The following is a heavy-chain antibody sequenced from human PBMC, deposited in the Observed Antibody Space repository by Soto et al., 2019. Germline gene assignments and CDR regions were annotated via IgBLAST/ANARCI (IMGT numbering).Heavy chain of an antibody. CDR2: IIPILGLT. J-gene: IGHJ3*02. CDR1: GNTLSSNI. CDR3: ARRFCSTISCPRHGFDI. V-gene: IGHV1-69*02. D-gene: IGHD2-2*01. Sequence: GASVKVSCKASGNTLSSNIIIWVRQAPGQGLEWMGRIIPILGLTNYAQKFQGRVTITTDASADTSTSTAYMELSSLRSEDTAGYYCARRFCSTISCPRHGFDIWGQGTMVTVSS.